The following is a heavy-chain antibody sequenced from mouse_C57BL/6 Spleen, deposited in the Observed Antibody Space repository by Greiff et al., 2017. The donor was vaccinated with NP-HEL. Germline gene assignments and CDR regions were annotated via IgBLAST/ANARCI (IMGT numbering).Heavy chain of an antibody. Sequence: QVQLQQSGAELARPGASVKLSCKASGYTFTSYTMHWVKQRPGQGLEWIGYINPSSGYTKYNQKFKDKATLTADKSSSTAYMQLISLTSEDSAVYYCARSAAFAYWGQGTLVTVSA. J-gene: IGHJ3*01. V-gene: IGHV1-4*01. CDR3: ARSAAFAY. CDR2: INPSSGYT. CDR1: GYTFTSYT.